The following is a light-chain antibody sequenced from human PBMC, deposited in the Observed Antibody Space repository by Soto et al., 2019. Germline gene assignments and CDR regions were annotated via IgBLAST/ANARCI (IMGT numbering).Light chain of an antibody. V-gene: IGKV1-39*01. CDR3: QQSYSIPFT. J-gene: IGKJ3*01. CDR1: QKISTY. CDR2: AAS. Sequence: DIQMTQSPSSLSASVGDRVTITCRASQKISTYLTWYQLKPGKAPSLLIYAASTLQRGVPSRFSGSGSGTDFTLTITSLQPEDFATYYCQQSYSIPFTFAPGTKVDL.